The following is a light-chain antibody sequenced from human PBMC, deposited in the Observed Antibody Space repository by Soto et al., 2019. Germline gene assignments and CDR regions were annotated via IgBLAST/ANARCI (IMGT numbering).Light chain of an antibody. J-gene: IGLJ2*01. CDR1: KLGDKY. V-gene: IGLV3-1*01. Sequence: SSELTQPPSVSVSPGQTASITCSGDKLGDKYACWYQQKPGQSPVLAIYQDSKRPSGIPERFSGSNSGNTATLTISGTQAMDEADYYCQAWDSSTGVVFGGGTKLTVL. CDR2: QDS. CDR3: QAWDSSTGVV.